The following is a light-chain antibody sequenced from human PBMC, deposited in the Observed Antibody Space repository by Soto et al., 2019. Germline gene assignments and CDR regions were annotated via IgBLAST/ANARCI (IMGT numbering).Light chain of an antibody. V-gene: IGLV1-44*01. CDR1: SSNIGNNY. Sequence: QSVLTQPPSVSAAPGQKVTISCSGSSSNIGNNYVSWYQQLPGTAPKLLIYSNNRRPSGVPDRFSGSKSGTSASLAISGLQFEDEADYYCAAWDGSLNGWVFGGGTKLTVL. CDR3: AAWDGSLNGWV. CDR2: SNN. J-gene: IGLJ3*02.